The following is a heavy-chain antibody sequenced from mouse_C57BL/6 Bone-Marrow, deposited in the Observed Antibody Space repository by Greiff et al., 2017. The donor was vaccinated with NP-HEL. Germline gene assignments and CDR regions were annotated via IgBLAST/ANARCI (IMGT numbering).Heavy chain of an antibody. CDR1: GFTFSSYA. D-gene: IGHD1-1*01. V-gene: IGHV5-9-1*02. Sequence: EVKLMESGEGLVKPGGSLKLSCAASGFTFSSYAMSWVRQTPEKRLEWVAYISSGGDYIYYADTVKGRFTISRDNARNTLYLQMSSLKSEATAMYYCTRSLYGSSYWYYFDYWGQGTTLTVSS. CDR3: TRSLYGSSYWYYFDY. CDR2: ISSGGDYI. J-gene: IGHJ2*01.